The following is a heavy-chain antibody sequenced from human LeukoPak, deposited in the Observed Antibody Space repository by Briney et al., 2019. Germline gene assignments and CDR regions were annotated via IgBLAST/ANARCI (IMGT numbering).Heavy chain of an antibody. CDR2: IKQDGSAK. J-gene: IGHJ4*02. CDR1: GFTFNRYW. V-gene: IGHV3-7*01. D-gene: IGHD5-12*01. Sequence: PGGSLRLSCAASGFTFNRYWMSWVRQAPGKELQWVANIKQDGSAKYYVDSVKGRFTISRDNAKNSLYLQMNSLRAEDTAVYYXXXXXXXGYDYGAFDYWGQGTLVTVSS. CDR3: XXXXXXGYDYGAFDY.